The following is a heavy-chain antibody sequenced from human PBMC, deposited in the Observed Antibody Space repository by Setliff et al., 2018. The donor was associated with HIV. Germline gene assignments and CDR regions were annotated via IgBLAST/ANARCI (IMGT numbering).Heavy chain of an antibody. V-gene: IGHV3-48*03. Sequence: GGSLRLSCAASGFTFISYETNWVRQAPGKGLEWVSYISISDTTIYYADSVKGRFTISRDNAKNSLYLQMNSLRVEDTAVYYCARDLEMATIPNGDCWGQGTLVTVSS. CDR2: ISISDTTI. J-gene: IGHJ4*02. D-gene: IGHD5-12*01. CDR3: ARDLEMATIPNGDC. CDR1: GFTFISYE.